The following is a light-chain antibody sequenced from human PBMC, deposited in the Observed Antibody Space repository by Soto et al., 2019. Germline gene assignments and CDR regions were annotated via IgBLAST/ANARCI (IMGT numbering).Light chain of an antibody. CDR1: QSVNNN. CDR2: DAS. J-gene: IGKJ1*01. CDR3: HQYNNWPRT. Sequence: EIEMTQSPATLSMSPGERATLSCRASQSVNNNLAWYQQKPGQAPRRLIYDASTRATGIPARFSGSGSGTEFTLTISSLQSEDFAVYYCHQYNNWPRTFGQGTKVEIK. V-gene: IGKV3-15*01.